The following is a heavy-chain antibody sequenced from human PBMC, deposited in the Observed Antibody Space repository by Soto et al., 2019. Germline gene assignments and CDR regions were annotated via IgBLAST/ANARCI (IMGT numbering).Heavy chain of an antibody. J-gene: IGHJ5*02. CDR2: INPNSGGT. Sequence: ASVKVSCKASGYTFTGYYMHWVRQAPGQGLEWMGWINPNSGGTNYAQKFQGWVTMTRDTSISTAYMELSRLRSDDTAVYYCARGGLYYGSGTQGVGVFDPWGQGTRVTVAS. V-gene: IGHV1-2*04. CDR3: ARGGLYYGSGTQGVGVFDP. CDR1: GYTFTGYY. D-gene: IGHD3-10*01.